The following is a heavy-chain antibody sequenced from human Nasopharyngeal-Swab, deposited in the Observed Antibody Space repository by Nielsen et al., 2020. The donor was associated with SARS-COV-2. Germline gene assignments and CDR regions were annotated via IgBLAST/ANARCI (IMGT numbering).Heavy chain of an antibody. CDR1: GGSISSYY. D-gene: IGHD3-10*01. Sequence: GSLRLSCTVSGGSISSYYLRWIRQPPGKGLEWIGYIYYSGSTNYNPSLKSRVTISVDTSKNQFSLKLSSVTAADTAVYYCARDRYYYGSGSRYYYYGMDVWGQGTTVTVSS. CDR2: IYYSGST. V-gene: IGHV4-59*13. J-gene: IGHJ6*02. CDR3: ARDRYYYGSGSRYYYYGMDV.